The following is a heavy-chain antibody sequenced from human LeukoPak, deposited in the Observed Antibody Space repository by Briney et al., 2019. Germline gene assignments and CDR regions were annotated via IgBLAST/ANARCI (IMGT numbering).Heavy chain of an antibody. V-gene: IGHV3-48*03. CDR3: ARAGTVKAAAPGY. CDR1: GFTFSSYE. J-gene: IGHJ4*02. D-gene: IGHD6-13*01. Sequence: GRSLRLSCAASGFTFSSYEMNWVRQAPGKGLEWVSYISSSGSTIYYADSVKGRFTISRDNAKNSLYLQMNSLRAEDTAVYYCARAGTVKAAAPGYWGQGTLVTASS. CDR2: ISSSGSTI.